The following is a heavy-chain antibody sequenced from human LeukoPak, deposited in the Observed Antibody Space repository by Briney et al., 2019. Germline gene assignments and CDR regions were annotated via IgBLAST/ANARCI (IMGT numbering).Heavy chain of an antibody. J-gene: IGHJ4*02. CDR1: GFTFSSYG. CDR3: GSGGMVSGDY. Sequence: GGSLRLSCAASGFTFSSYGMHWVRQAPGKGLEWVAVIWYDGSNKYYADSVKGRFTISRDNSKNTLYLQMNSLGAEDTAVYYCGSGGMVSGDYWGQGTLVTVSS. CDR2: IWYDGSNK. V-gene: IGHV3-33*01. D-gene: IGHD3-10*01.